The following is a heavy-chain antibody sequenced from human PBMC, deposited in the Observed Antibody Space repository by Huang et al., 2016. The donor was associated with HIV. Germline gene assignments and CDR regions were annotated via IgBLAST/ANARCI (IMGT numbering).Heavy chain of an antibody. CDR3: ARDHHDFWRGYRRMYFFDH. D-gene: IGHD3-3*01. J-gene: IGHJ4*02. V-gene: IGHV4-59*11. CDR1: GGSISTHY. CDR2: IDYSGST. Sequence: QVQLQESGPGLVKPSETLSLTCTVSGGSISTHYWSWIRQPPGKGLEWIGSIDYSGSTNDSPSLKSRGTILLDTSKNQFSLRVNSVTAADTAMYYCARDHHDFWRGYRRMYFFDHWGQGTLVTVSS.